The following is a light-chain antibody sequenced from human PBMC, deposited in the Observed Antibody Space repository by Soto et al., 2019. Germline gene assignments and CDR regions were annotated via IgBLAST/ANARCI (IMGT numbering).Light chain of an antibody. CDR1: ESISRW. V-gene: IGKV1-5*01. Sequence: IQMTQSPYTLSASVGDTPTITRRASESISRWLAWFQQKPGKAPNLLIYDASILQSGVPSRFSGSGSGTDFTLTISSLQPEDFVTYYCQQYNDYSPFGQGTKVDIK. J-gene: IGKJ1*01. CDR2: DAS. CDR3: QQYNDYSP.